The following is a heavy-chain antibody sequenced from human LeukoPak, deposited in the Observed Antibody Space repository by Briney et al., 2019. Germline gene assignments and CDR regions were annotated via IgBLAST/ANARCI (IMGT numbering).Heavy chain of an antibody. V-gene: IGHV3-23*01. Sequence: GGSLRLSRAASGFTFSSYAMSWVRQAPGKGLEWVSAISGSGGSTYYADSVKGRFTISRDNSKNTLCLQMNSLRAEDTAVYYCAKQQGYYYDSSGYAEFDYWGQGTLVTVSS. CDR3: AKQQGYYYDSSGYAEFDY. CDR2: ISGSGGST. D-gene: IGHD3-22*01. CDR1: GFTFSSYA. J-gene: IGHJ4*02.